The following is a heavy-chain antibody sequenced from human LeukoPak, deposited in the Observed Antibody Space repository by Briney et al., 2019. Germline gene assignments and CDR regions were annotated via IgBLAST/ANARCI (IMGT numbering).Heavy chain of an antibody. V-gene: IGHV1-18*01. CDR1: GYTFTSYG. J-gene: IGHJ4*02. D-gene: IGHD3-3*01. CDR2: ISAYNGNT. Sequence: ASVKVSCKASGYTFTSYGISWVRQAPGQGLEWMGWISAYNGNTNYAQKLQGRVTMTTDTSTSTAYMELRSLRSDDTAVYYCARVEYYDFWSGYYTGRHYYFDYWGQGTLVTVSS. CDR3: ARVEYYDFWSGYYTGRHYYFDY.